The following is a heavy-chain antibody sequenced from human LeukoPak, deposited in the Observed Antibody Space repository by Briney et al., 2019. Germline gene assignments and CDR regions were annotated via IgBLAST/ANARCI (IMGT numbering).Heavy chain of an antibody. CDR1: GFTFSSYA. Sequence: GALRLSCAASGFTFSSYAMTWVRQAPGKGLEWVSTISGSGGSTYYADSVKGRFTISRDNSKNMLYLQMNSLRAEDTAVYYCAKSGYNRFDYWGQGTLVTVSS. CDR3: AKSGYNRFDY. D-gene: IGHD5-24*01. V-gene: IGHV3-23*01. CDR2: ISGSGGST. J-gene: IGHJ4*02.